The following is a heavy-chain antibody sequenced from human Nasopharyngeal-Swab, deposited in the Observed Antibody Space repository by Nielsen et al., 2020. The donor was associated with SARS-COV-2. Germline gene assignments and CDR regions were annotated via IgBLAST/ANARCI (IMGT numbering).Heavy chain of an antibody. CDR2: IIPIGGVA. J-gene: IGHJ4*02. CDR3: ARDGPGPPMTTVTPYFDY. Sequence: CVREAPGKGLEGVGRIIPIGGVANNAQKFPGTVTITADKSTSTAYRELTSLRSEDTAVYFCARDGPGPPMTTVTPYFDYWGQGTLVTVSS. V-gene: IGHV1-69*04. D-gene: IGHD4-11*01.